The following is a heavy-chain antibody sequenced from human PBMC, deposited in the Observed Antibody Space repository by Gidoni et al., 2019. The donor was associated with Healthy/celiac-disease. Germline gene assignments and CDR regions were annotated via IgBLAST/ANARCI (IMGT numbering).Heavy chain of an antibody. V-gene: IGHV3-23*01. Sequence: EVQLLESGGGLVQPGGSLRLSCAASGFTFSSYAMSWVRQAPGKGLEWVSAISGIGGSTYYADSVKGRFTISRDNSKNTLYLQMNSLRAEDTAVYYCAKHSYYYDSSGYYGYYYYYGMDVWGQGTTVTVSS. J-gene: IGHJ6*02. CDR1: GFTFSSYA. CDR2: ISGIGGST. D-gene: IGHD3-22*01. CDR3: AKHSYYYDSSGYYGYYYYYGMDV.